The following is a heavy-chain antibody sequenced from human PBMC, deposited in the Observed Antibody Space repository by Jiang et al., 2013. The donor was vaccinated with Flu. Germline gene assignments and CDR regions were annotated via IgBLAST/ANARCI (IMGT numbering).Heavy chain of an antibody. CDR2: IWYDGSNK. D-gene: IGHD1-26*01. V-gene: IGHV3-33*01. CDR3: ARDPSGSYSFDY. Sequence: AASGFTFSSYGMHWVRQAPGKGLEWVAVIWYDGSNKYYADSVKGRLTISRDNSKNTLYLQMNSLRAEDTAVYYCARDPSGSYSFDYWGQGTLVTVSS. J-gene: IGHJ4*02. CDR1: GFTFSSYG.